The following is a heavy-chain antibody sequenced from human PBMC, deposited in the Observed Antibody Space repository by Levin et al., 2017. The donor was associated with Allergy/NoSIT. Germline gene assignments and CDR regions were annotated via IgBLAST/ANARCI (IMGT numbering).Heavy chain of an antibody. CDR3: AKGDWGGNGGDYFDY. J-gene: IGHJ4*02. CDR1: GFTFDDYA. D-gene: IGHD4-23*01. Sequence: SCAASGFTFDDYAMHWVRQAPGKGLEWVSGISWNSGSIGYADSVKGRFTISRDNAKNSLYLQMNSLRAEDTALYYCAKGDWGGNGGDYFDYWGQGTLVTVSS. CDR2: ISWNSGSI. V-gene: IGHV3-9*01.